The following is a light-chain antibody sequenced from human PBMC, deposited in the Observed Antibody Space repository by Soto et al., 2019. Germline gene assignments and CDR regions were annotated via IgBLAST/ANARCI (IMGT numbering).Light chain of an antibody. Sequence: IRLTQSPPSLIASAGDRVTITCQASQYIGNYLNWYQQKSGEAPRLLITGASNLEPGVPARFSGSGSGADFTFIISDLQPEDVATYFCQQYDNIILTFGGGTKVEI. CDR3: QQYDNIILT. V-gene: IGKV1-33*01. J-gene: IGKJ4*01. CDR2: GAS. CDR1: QYIGNY.